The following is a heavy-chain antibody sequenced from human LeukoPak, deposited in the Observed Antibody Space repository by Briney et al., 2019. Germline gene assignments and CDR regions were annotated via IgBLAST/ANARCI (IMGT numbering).Heavy chain of an antibody. J-gene: IGHJ4*02. D-gene: IGHD1-7*01. Sequence: SETLSLTCTVSGGSISSSSYYWGWIRQPPGKGLEWIGSIYYSGSTYYNPSLKSRVTISVDTSNNQCSLKLSSVTAADTAVYYCARLAVRPLLELYYFDYWGQGTLVTVSS. CDR2: IYYSGST. CDR3: ARLAVRPLLELYYFDY. CDR1: GGSISSSSYY. V-gene: IGHV4-39*07.